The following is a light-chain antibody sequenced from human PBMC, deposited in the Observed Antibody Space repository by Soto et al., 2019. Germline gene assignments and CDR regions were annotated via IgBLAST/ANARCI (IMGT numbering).Light chain of an antibody. CDR2: DTS. Sequence: EIVLTQSPGTLSLSPGESATLSCRASQSVRNYLAWYQQKPGQAPRLLIYDTSNRATGIPARFSGSGSGTDFTLTISSLEPEDFAVYYCQQRGNWPFTFGQGTKLDI. J-gene: IGKJ2*01. CDR3: QQRGNWPFT. CDR1: QSVRNY. V-gene: IGKV3-11*01.